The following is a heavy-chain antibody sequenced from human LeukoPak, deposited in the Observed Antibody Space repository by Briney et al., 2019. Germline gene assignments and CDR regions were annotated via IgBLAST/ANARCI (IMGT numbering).Heavy chain of an antibody. D-gene: IGHD3-10*01. CDR1: GGSFSGYY. Sequence: SETLSLTCAVYGGSFSGYYWSWIRQPPGKGLEWIGEINHSGSTNYNPSLKSRVTISVDTSKTQFPLKLSSVTAADTAVYYCARGGFVYYGSGSYYYYWGQGTLVTVSS. CDR3: ARGGFVYYGSGSYYYY. CDR2: INHSGST. V-gene: IGHV4-34*01. J-gene: IGHJ4*02.